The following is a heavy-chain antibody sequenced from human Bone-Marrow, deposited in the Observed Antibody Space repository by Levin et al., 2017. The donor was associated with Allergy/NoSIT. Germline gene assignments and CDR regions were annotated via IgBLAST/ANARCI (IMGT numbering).Heavy chain of an antibody. J-gene: IGHJ4*02. V-gene: IGHV1-18*01. CDR2: TSGYNDNT. D-gene: IGHD3-10*01. CDR1: GYVFTNFG. CDR3: TRDRGTASAFPPRVPK. Sequence: ASVKVSCKASGYVFTNFGISWVRQAPGQGPEWMGWTSGYNDNTNYAQEFQGRITMTTDTSTTTAYLELRGLRSDDTAVYYCTRDRGTASAFPPRVPKWGQGTLVTVS.